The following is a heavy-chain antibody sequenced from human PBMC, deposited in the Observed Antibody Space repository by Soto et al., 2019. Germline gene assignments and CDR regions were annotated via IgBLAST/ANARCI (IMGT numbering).Heavy chain of an antibody. CDR3: ERGYFDSGRGHDI. CDR1: GHLFNNHW. D-gene: IGHD3-10*01. J-gene: IGHJ4*02. V-gene: IGHV5-51*01. CDR2: IFTRDSET. Sequence: GESLKISCKGPGHLFNNHWIGWVRQTPGKGLEWMGLIFTRDSETKTSPSFQGHVSFSVDNSINTVYLQWTSLKTTDTGIYFCERGYFDSGRGHDIWGQGTLVTVSS.